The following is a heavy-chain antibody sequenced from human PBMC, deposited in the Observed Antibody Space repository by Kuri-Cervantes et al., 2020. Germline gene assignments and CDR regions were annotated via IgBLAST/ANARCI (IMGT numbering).Heavy chain of an antibody. CDR3: ARDGADVLTGYLIDY. Sequence: GGSLRLSCAASGFTFSSYGMHWVRQAPGKGLEWVAVIWYDGSNKYYADSVKGRFTISRDNSKNTLYLQMTSLRAEDTAVYYCARDGADVLTGYLIDYWGQGTLVTVSS. CDR1: GFTFSSYG. CDR2: IWYDGSNK. V-gene: IGHV3-33*01. D-gene: IGHD3-9*01. J-gene: IGHJ4*02.